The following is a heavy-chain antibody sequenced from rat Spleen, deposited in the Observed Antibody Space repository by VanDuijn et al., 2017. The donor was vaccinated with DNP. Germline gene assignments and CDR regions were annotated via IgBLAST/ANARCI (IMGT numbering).Heavy chain of an antibody. Sequence: EVQLMESGGDLVQPGRSLKLSCVASGFTFNYYWMFWIRQVPGKGLEWVACINTDGGSTYYPDSVKGRFTISRDNTKNIQYLQMDSLRSEDTATYYCARRYYDGYYYAMDAWGQGTTVTVSS. CDR2: INTDGGST. D-gene: IGHD1-12*03. CDR1: GFTFNYYW. V-gene: IGHV5-31*01. J-gene: IGHJ4*01. CDR3: ARRYYDGYYYAMDA.